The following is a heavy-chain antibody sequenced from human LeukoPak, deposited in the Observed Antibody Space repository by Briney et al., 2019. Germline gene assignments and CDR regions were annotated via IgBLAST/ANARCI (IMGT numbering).Heavy chain of an antibody. CDR2: INPSGGST. CDR3: ARRMASIREPNYFDY. V-gene: IGHV1-46*01. CDR1: GYTFTSYY. D-gene: IGHD5-24*01. J-gene: IGHJ4*02. Sequence: ASVKVSCKASGYTFTSYYMHWVRQAPGQGLEWMGIINPSGGSTSYAQKFQGRVTMTRDTSTSTVYMELSSLRSEDTAMYYCARRMASIREPNYFDYWGQGTLVTVSS.